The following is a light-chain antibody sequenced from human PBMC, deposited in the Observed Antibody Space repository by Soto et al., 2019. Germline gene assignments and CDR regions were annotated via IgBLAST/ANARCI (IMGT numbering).Light chain of an antibody. J-gene: IGLJ1*01. CDR2: RNN. CDR1: SSNIGSNY. V-gene: IGLV1-47*01. CDR3: GAWDDSLSVYV. Sequence: QTALTQPPSASGTPGQGVTISCSGSSSNIGSNYVYWYQQLPGTAPKLLIYRNNQRPSGVPDRFSGSKSGTSASLAIGGLRSEDEADYYCGAWDDSLSVYVFGTGTKVTVL.